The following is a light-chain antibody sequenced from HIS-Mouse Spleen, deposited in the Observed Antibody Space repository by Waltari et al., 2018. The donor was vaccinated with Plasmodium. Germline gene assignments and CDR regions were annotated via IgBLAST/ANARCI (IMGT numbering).Light chain of an antibody. CDR2: GAS. Sequence: EIELTQSPGTLSLSPGERATLSCRGRQSVSSSYLAWYQQKPGQAPRLLIYGASSRATGIPDRFSGSGSGTDFTLTISRLEPEDFAVYYCQQYGSSPLTFGGGTKVEIK. V-gene: IGKV3-20*01. CDR1: QSVSSSY. CDR3: QQYGSSPLT. J-gene: IGKJ4*01.